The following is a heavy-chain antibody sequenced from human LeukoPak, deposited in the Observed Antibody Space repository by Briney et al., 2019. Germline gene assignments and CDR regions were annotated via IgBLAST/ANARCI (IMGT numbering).Heavy chain of an antibody. Sequence: GGSLRLYCAASGFTFSNYAMSWVRQAPGKGLERVSAISGSGGSTYYADSVKGRFTISRDNSKNTLYLQVNSLRAEDTAVYYCAKTPQPYCGGDCSHFDYWGQGTLVTVSS. V-gene: IGHV3-23*01. CDR2: ISGSGGST. CDR1: GFTFSNYA. D-gene: IGHD2-21*02. J-gene: IGHJ4*02. CDR3: AKTPQPYCGGDCSHFDY.